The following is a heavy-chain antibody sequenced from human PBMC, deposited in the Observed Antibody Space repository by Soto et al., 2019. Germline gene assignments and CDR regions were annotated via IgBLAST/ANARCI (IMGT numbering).Heavy chain of an antibody. CDR3: ARSQGSSTSLEIYYYYYYGMDV. Sequence: QVQLVQSGAEVKKPGSSVKVSCKASGGTFSSYAISWVRQAPGQGLEWMGGIIPISDTTNYAQKFQGRVTITADESTSTAYMELRSLRSEDKAVYYCARSQGSSTSLEIYYYYYYGMDVWCQGTTVTVSS. CDR2: IIPISDTT. CDR1: GGTFSSYA. V-gene: IGHV1-69*01. J-gene: IGHJ6*02. D-gene: IGHD2-2*01.